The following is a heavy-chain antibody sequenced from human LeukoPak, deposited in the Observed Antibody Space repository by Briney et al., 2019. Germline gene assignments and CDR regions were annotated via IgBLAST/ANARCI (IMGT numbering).Heavy chain of an antibody. D-gene: IGHD6-6*01. V-gene: IGHV3-23*01. Sequence: TGGSLRLSCAPSGFTFSSYAMSWVRQAPGKGLEWVSAISGSGGSTYYADSVKGRFTISRDNAKNTVYLQMNSLRAEYTAVYYCAKDQAARTAFDYWGQGTLVTVSS. CDR1: GFTFSSYA. CDR3: AKDQAARTAFDY. CDR2: ISGSGGST. J-gene: IGHJ4*02.